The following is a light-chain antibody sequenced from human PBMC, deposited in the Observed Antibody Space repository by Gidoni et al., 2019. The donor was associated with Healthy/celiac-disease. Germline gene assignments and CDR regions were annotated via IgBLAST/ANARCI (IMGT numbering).Light chain of an antibody. V-gene: IGLV1-44*01. Sequence: QSVLTQPPSASATPGQRVTNSCSGSSSNIGSNTVNWYQQLPGTAPKLLIFSNNQRPSGVPDRFSGSKSGTSASLAISGLQSEDETDYYCAAWDDSLNGPVFGTGTKVTVL. J-gene: IGLJ1*01. CDR2: SNN. CDR1: SSNIGSNT. CDR3: AAWDDSLNGPV.